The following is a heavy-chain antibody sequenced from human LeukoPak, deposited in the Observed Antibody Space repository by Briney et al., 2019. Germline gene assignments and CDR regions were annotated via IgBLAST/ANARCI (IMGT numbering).Heavy chain of an antibody. D-gene: IGHD2-2*01. CDR3: VKDVCTSPRCLLYSDS. CDR2: ISGFNT. V-gene: IGHV3-23*01. CDR1: GFAFNNYA. Sequence: GGSLRLSCRTSGFAFNNYAMNWVRQPPGKGLEWVSGISGFNTYYADSVNGRFTISRDNSKNVLYLQMNRLGVEDTAVYYCVKDVCTSPRCLLYSDSWGQGALVTVYS. J-gene: IGHJ4*02.